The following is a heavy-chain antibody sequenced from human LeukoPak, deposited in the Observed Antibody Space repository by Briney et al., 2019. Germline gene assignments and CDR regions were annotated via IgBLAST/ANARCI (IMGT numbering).Heavy chain of an antibody. CDR2: INPSISSR. V-gene: IGHV1-46*01. Sequence: ASVKVSCKASGYTVTNYYMHWVRQAPGQGLEWMGMINPSISSRTYAQKFQGRVTVTSDTSTSTVYMEVSSLRSEDTAIYYCARSGMWFSTNDWGQETLVTVSS. CDR1: GYTVTNYY. J-gene: IGHJ4*02. CDR3: ARSGMWFSTND. D-gene: IGHD2-21*01.